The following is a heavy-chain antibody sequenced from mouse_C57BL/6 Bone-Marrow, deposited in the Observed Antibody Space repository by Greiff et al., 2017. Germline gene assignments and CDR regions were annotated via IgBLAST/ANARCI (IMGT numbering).Heavy chain of an antibody. D-gene: IGHD2-3*01. Sequence: QVQLKQPGAELVKPGASVKLSCKASGYTFTSYWMHWVKQRPGRGLEWIGRIDPNSGGTKYNEKFKSKATLTVDKPSTTAYMQLSSLTSEDSAIYYCARSRWLVPFYFDSWGKGTTVTVAS. J-gene: IGHJ2*01. CDR3: ARSRWLVPFYFDS. V-gene: IGHV1-72*01. CDR2: IDPNSGGT. CDR1: GYTFTSYW.